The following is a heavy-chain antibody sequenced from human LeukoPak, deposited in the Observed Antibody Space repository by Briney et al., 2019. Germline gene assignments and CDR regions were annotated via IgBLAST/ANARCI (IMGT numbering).Heavy chain of an antibody. CDR3: VFEGRADAFDI. V-gene: IGHV3-30*03. Sequence: GRSLRLSCAASGFTFSSYGMHWVRQAPGKGLEWVAVISYDGSNKYYADSVKGRFTISRDNPKSTLYLQMNSLRAEDTAVYYCVFEGRADAFDIWGQGTMVTVSS. D-gene: IGHD3-10*01. CDR1: GFTFSSYG. J-gene: IGHJ3*02. CDR2: ISYDGSNK.